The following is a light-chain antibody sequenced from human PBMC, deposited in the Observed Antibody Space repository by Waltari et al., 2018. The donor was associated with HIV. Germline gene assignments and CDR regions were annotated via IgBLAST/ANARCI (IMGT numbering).Light chain of an antibody. CDR1: QSISNS. Sequence: EIVMTQSPATLSVSPGERATLSCRASQSISNSLAWYQQKPGQAPRLLIYGASTRSPGIPARFSGSGSGTEFTLTISSLQSEDFVVYYCQQYNNWPPRTFGQGTKLEIK. J-gene: IGKJ2*01. CDR2: GAS. V-gene: IGKV3-15*01. CDR3: QQYNNWPPRT.